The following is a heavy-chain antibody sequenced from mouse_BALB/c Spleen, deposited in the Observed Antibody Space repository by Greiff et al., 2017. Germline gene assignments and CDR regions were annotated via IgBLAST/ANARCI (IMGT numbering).Heavy chain of an antibody. CDR1: GYSITSDYA. Sequence: DVKLQESGPGLVKPSQSLSLTCTVTGYSITSDYAWNWIRQFPGNKLEWMGYISYSGSTSYNPSLKSRISITRDTSKNQFFLQLNSVTTEDTATYYCARNYAEGGFAYWGQGTLVTVSA. CDR2: ISYSGST. D-gene: IGHD1-1*01. J-gene: IGHJ3*01. CDR3: ARNYAEGGFAY. V-gene: IGHV3-2*02.